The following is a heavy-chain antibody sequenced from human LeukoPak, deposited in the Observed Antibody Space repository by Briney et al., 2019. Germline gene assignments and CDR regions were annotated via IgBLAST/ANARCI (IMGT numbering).Heavy chain of an antibody. CDR2: ISSSGSTI. Sequence: GSLRLSCAASGFTFSSYAMSWVRQAPGKGLEWVSYISSSGSTIYYADSVKGRFTISRDNAKNSLYLQMNSLRAEDTAVYYCARDIGYCSSTSCPTRYGMDVWGQGTTVTVSS. J-gene: IGHJ6*02. CDR1: GFTFSSYA. CDR3: ARDIGYCSSTSCPTRYGMDV. D-gene: IGHD2-2*01. V-gene: IGHV3-48*04.